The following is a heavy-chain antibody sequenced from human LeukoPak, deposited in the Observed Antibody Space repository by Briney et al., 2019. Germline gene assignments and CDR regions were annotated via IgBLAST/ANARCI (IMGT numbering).Heavy chain of an antibody. V-gene: IGHV4-39*01. Sequence: PSETLSLTCTVSGGSISSSSYYWGWIRQPPGKGLEWIGRIYYSGSTYYNPSLKSRLTISVDTSKNQFSLRLSSVTAADTAVYYCAVIAARRGDYWGQGTLVTVSS. CDR1: GGSISSSSYY. CDR2: IYYSGST. D-gene: IGHD6-6*01. J-gene: IGHJ4*02. CDR3: AVIAARRGDY.